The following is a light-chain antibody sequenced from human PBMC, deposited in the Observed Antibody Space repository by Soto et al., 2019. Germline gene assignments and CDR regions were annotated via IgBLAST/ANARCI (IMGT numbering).Light chain of an antibody. CDR1: QSVSSY. CDR2: DSS. J-gene: IGKJ3*01. V-gene: IGKV3-11*01. Sequence: EIVLTQSPATLSLSQGERPTLSCRASQSVSSYLAWYQQKPGQAPRLLIYDSSNRSTGIPARFSGSGSVTDFTLTISGLQPEDCAVYYCQQRSNWPEVTGGPGTKVYIK. CDR3: QQRSNWPEVT.